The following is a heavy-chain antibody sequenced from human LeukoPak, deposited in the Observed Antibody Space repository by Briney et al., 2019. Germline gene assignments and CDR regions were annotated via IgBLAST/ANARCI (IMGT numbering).Heavy chain of an antibody. D-gene: IGHD4/OR15-4a*01. J-gene: IGHJ5*02. CDR1: GFTFTNYN. CDR2: ISGTNSYI. Sequence: PGGSLRLSCAASGFTFTNYNMNGVRQAPGKGLEGVSSISGTNSYIYYADSVKGRFTISRDNAKNSLYLQMNSLGAEDTAVYYCARIPNSANFPNWFDPWGQGTLVTVSS. V-gene: IGHV3-21*04. CDR3: ARIPNSANFPNWFDP.